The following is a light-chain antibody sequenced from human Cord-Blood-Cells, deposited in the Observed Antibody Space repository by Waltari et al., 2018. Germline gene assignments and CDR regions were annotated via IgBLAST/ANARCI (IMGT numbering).Light chain of an antibody. CDR2: DVS. V-gene: IGLV2-14*01. CDR3: SSYTSSSTLV. CDR1: SSDVGGYNY. J-gene: IGLJ3*02. Sequence: QSALTQPASVSGSPGQSITISCTGTSSDVGGYNYVAWYHQHPGKAPKLVFYDVSKRPSGVSNRFSGSKSGNTASLTISGLQAEDEADYYCSSYTSSSTLVFGGGTKLTVL.